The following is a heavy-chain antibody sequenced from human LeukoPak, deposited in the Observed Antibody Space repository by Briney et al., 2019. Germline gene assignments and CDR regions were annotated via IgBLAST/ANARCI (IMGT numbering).Heavy chain of an antibody. V-gene: IGHV1-69*04. J-gene: IGHJ4*02. D-gene: IGHD3-3*01. CDR2: IIPILGIA. CDR3: ARDLGITIFGVVMPFDY. CDR1: GGTFSSYA. Sequence: SVKVSCKASGGTFSSYAISWVRQAPGQGLEWMGRIIPILGIANYAQKLQGRVTMTTDTSTSTAYMELRSLRSDDTAVYYCARDLGITIFGVVMPFDYWGQGTLVTVSS.